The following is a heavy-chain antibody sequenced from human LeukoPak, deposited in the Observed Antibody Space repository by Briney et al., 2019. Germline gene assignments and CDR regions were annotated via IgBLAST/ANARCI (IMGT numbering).Heavy chain of an antibody. CDR2: INHSGST. D-gene: IGHD3-9*01. CDR3: ARGHHYDILTGYFY. CDR1: GGSFSGYY. J-gene: IGHJ4*02. V-gene: IGHV4-34*01. Sequence: NPSETLSLTCAVYGGSFSGYYWSWILQPPGKGLEWIGEINHSGSTNYNPSLKSRVTISVDTCKNQFSLKLSSVTAADTAVYYCARGHHYDILTGYFYWGQGTLVTVSS.